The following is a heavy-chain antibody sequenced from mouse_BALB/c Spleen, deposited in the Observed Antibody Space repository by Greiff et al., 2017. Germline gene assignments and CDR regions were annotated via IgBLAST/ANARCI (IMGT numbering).Heavy chain of an antibody. V-gene: IGHV1S81*02. J-gene: IGHJ3*01. CDR1: GYTFTSYW. CDR3: ARENFSAY. CDR2: INPSNGRT. Sequence: QVQLQQPGAELVKPGASVKLSCKASGYTFTSYWMHWVKQRPGQGLEWIGEINPSNGRTNYNEKFKSKATLTVDKSSSTAYMQLSSLTSEDSAVYYCARENFSAYWGQGTLGTVSA.